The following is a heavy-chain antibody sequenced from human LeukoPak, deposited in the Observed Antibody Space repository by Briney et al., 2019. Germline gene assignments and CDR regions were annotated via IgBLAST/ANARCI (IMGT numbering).Heavy chain of an antibody. CDR1: GFTVSSNY. Sequence: GGSLRLSCAASGFTVSSNYMSWVRQAPGRGLEWVSLLYSGGNTYYADSAKGRFTISRDNSKNTLYLQMNSLRAEDTAVYYCATSYCSGGSCYPQYFQHWGQGTLVTVSS. J-gene: IGHJ1*01. V-gene: IGHV3-66*02. CDR3: ATSYCSGGSCYPQYFQH. D-gene: IGHD2-15*01. CDR2: LYSGGNT.